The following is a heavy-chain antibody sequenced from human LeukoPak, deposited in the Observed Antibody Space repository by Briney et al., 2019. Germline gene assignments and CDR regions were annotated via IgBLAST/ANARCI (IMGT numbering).Heavy chain of an antibody. CDR2: ISSSGSYI. V-gene: IGHV3-21*01. J-gene: IGHJ4*02. CDR3: ARDGSGWYYFDY. D-gene: IGHD6-19*01. Sequence: GGSLRLSCAASGFTFSSYSMNWVRQAPGKGLEWVSSISSSGSYIYYADSVKGRFTISRDNAKNSLYLQMNSLRAEDTAVYYCARDGSGWYYFDYWGQGTLVTASS. CDR1: GFTFSSYS.